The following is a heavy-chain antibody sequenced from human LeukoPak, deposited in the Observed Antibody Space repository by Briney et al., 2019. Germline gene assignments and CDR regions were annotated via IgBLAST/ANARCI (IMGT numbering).Heavy chain of an antibody. J-gene: IGHJ4*02. CDR2: ISGSGGST. CDR1: GFTFSSYA. V-gene: IGHV3-23*01. D-gene: IGHD1-1*01. Sequence: GGSLRLSCAASGFTFSSYAMSWVRQAPGKGLEWVSAISGSGGSTYYADSVKGRSAISRDNAKDSLYLQMNSLRAEDTAVYYCARALTTLTYEGYWGQGTLVTVSS. CDR3: ARALTTLTYEGY.